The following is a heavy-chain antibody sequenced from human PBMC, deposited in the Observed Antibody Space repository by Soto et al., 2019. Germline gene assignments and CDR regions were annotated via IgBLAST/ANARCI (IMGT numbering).Heavy chain of an antibody. Sequence: QVQLVQSGAEVKKPGSSVKVSCKASGGSFSSYAISWVRQAPVQGLEWMGGIIPIFGAPTYAQKFQGRVTIIADKSTSTAYMELSSLRSEDTAHYYCARAGPVSGNHAFDIWGQGTLVTVSS. D-gene: IGHD6-19*01. CDR2: IIPIFGAP. V-gene: IGHV1-69*06. J-gene: IGHJ3*02. CDR1: GGSFSSYA. CDR3: ARAGPVSGNHAFDI.